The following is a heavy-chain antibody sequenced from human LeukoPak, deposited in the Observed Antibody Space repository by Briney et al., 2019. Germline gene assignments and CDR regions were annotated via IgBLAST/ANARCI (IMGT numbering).Heavy chain of an antibody. V-gene: IGHV3-21*01. Sequence: PGGSLRLSCAASGFTFNTYNMNWVRQAPGKGLEWVSSISSSSSYIYYADSVKGRFTISRDNAKNSLYLQMNSLRAEDTAVYYCARDCATLLPAALWNWFDPWGQGTLVTVSS. D-gene: IGHD2-15*01. CDR1: GFTFNTYN. J-gene: IGHJ5*02. CDR2: ISSSSSYI. CDR3: ARDCATLLPAALWNWFDP.